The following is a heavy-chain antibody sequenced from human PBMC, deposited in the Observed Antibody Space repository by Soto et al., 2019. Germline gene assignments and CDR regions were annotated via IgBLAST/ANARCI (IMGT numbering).Heavy chain of an antibody. CDR1: GFTFSSYA. D-gene: IGHD3-16*02. Sequence: GGSLRLSCAASGFTFSSYAMSWVRQAPGKGLEWVSAISGSGGSTYYADSVKGRFTTSRDNSKNTLYLQMNSLRAEDTAVYYCAKAMRTSDYVWGSYRYSFPTSSWGQGTLVTVSS. CDR3: AKAMRTSDYVWGSYRYSFPTSS. CDR2: ISGSGGST. J-gene: IGHJ5*02. V-gene: IGHV3-23*01.